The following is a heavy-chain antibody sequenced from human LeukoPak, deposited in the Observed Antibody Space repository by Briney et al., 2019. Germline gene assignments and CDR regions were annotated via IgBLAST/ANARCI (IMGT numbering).Heavy chain of an antibody. V-gene: IGHV4-34*01. CDR1: GGSFSGYY. CDR2: INHSGST. D-gene: IGHD6-13*01. Sequence: SETLSLTCAVYGGSFSGYYWSWIRQPPGKGLEWIGEINHSGSTNYNPSLKSRVTISVDTSKNQFSLKLSSVTAADTAVYYCARYSSSWDINWFDPWGQGTLVTVSS. CDR3: ARYSSSWDINWFDP. J-gene: IGHJ5*02.